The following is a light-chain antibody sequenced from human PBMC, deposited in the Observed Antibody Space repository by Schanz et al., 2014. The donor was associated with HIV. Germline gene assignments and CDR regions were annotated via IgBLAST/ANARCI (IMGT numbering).Light chain of an antibody. CDR3: QQYNNWPRT. J-gene: IGKJ1*01. CDR1: QSVSSN. Sequence: EIVMTQSPATLSVSPGERATLSCRASQSVSSNLAWYQQKPGQAPRLLIYDASNRATGIPARFSGSGSGTDFTLTISSLEPEDFAVYYCQQYNNWPRTFGQGTKVEIK. V-gene: IGKV3D-15*01. CDR2: DAS.